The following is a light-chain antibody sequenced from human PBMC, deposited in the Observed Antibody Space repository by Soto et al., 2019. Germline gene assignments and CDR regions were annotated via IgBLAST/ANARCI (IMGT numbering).Light chain of an antibody. CDR3: CSYANTMEL. CDR2: DGT. Sequence: QSALAQPRAVSGSPGQLLTISCTGTSSDVDDYRYVSWYQQYPGKAPKKVIYDGTKRPSGVPDRFSGSNSGNTASLTISGLQTEDVGDYFSCSYANTMELFGNGTKVT. CDR1: SSDVDDYRY. J-gene: IGLJ1*01. V-gene: IGLV2-11*01.